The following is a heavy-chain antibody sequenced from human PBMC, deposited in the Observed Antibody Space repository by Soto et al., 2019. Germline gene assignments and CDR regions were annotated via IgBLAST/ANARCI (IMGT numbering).Heavy chain of an antibody. D-gene: IGHD1-1*01. V-gene: IGHV1-69*12. CDR2: IIPIFGTA. CDR1: GGTFSSYA. J-gene: IGHJ6*01. Sequence: QVQLVQSGAEVNKPASSVKVSCKASGGTFSSYAISWVRQAPGQGREWMGGIIPIFGTAYYAQKFQGRVTIAADEATRTAYMERSSLRSEDTAVYYCATHWTGVPRYSYGMDLW. CDR3: ATHWTGVPRYSYGMDL.